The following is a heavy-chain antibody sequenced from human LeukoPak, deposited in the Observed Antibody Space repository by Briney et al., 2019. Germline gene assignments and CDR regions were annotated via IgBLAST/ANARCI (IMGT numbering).Heavy chain of an antibody. V-gene: IGHV3-7*01. J-gene: IGHJ4*02. D-gene: IGHD1-26*01. Sequence: GGSLRLSCAASGFTFSSYWMSWVRQAPGKGLEWVANIKQDGSEKYYVDSVKGRFTISRDNARNSLYLQMNSLRDEDTAVYYCASSGSYRFDYWGQGTLVTVSS. CDR1: GFTFSSYW. CDR3: ASSGSYRFDY. CDR2: IKQDGSEK.